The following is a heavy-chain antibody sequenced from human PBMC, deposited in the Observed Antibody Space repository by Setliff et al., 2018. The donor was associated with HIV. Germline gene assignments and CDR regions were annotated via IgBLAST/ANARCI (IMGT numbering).Heavy chain of an antibody. D-gene: IGHD3-3*01. V-gene: IGHV4-59*11. CDR2: ISYNEYT. Sequence: PSETLSLTCTVSGDPINSHYWSWIRQPPGEGLEWIGHISYNEYTNYNPSLKSRVTTSLDTSKNQFSLKLSSVTAADTAVYYCAREGARITIFGVVTALWYFDLWGRGTLVTVSS. CDR3: AREGARITIFGVVTALWYFDL. CDR1: GDPINSHY. J-gene: IGHJ2*01.